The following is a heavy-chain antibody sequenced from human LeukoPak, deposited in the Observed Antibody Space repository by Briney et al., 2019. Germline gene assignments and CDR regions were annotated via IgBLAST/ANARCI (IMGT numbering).Heavy chain of an antibody. V-gene: IGHV4-4*02. J-gene: IGHJ4*02. CDR3: ASDYGSGSPPGV. Sequence: PSGTLSLTCAVSGGSISNGNWWNWARQPPGKGLEWIGEIYHSGNTNNNPPLKSRVTMSVDKSKNLFSLKLTSVTAADTAVYYCASDYGSGSPPGVWGQGTLVTVSS. D-gene: IGHD3-10*01. CDR1: GGSISNGNW. CDR2: IYHSGNT.